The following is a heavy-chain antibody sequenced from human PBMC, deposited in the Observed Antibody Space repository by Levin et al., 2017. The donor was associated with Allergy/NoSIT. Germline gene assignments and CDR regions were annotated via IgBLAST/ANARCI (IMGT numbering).Heavy chain of an antibody. D-gene: IGHD3-9*01. Sequence: GGSLRLSCAASGFTFSSYGMHWVRQAPGKGLEWVAVISYDGSNKYYADSVKGRFTISRDNSKNTLYLQMNSLRAEDTAVYYCAKDALLYYDILTGYPSYYFDYWGQGTLVTVSS. V-gene: IGHV3-30*18. CDR3: AKDALLYYDILTGYPSYYFDY. J-gene: IGHJ4*02. CDR2: ISYDGSNK. CDR1: GFTFSSYG.